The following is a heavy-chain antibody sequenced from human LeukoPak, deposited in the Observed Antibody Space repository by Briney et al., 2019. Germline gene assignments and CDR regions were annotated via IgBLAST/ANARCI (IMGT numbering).Heavy chain of an antibody. V-gene: IGHV3-23*01. CDR3: ARGPRRAITVFGVAIGSYFDY. CDR2: IGGGGDDI. CDR1: GFTFDIYA. Sequence: LSGGSLRLSCAGSGFTFDIYAIHWVRQAPGTGLEWVAGIGGGGDDILYAESAKGRFIISRDNSKNTVYLEMKSLRAEDTARYYCARGPRRAITVFGVAIGSYFDYWGQGSLVTVSS. D-gene: IGHD3-3*01. J-gene: IGHJ4*02.